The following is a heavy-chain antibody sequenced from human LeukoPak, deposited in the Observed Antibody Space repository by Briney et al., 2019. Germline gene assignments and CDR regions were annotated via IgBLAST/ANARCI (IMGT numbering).Heavy chain of an antibody. V-gene: IGHV4-59*01. D-gene: IGHD3-22*01. CDR1: GGSLSSYY. CDR2: IYYSGSA. J-gene: IGHJ4*02. Sequence: PSETLSLTCTVSGGSLSSYYWSWIRQPPGKGLEWIGYIYYSGSAKYNPSLKSRVTILVDTAKNQFSLKLSSVTAGDTAVYYCARSRLDSAGYYGLFYFDYWGQGALVTVSS. CDR3: ARSRLDSAGYYGLFYFDY.